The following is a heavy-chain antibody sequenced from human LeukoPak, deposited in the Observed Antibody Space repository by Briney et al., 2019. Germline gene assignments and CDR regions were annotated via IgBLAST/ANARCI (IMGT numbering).Heavy chain of an antibody. CDR2: INIDGSEK. V-gene: IGHV3-7*01. D-gene: IGHD1-26*01. J-gene: IGHJ4*02. CDR3: ARDPVEWELLLDY. Sequence: GGSLRLSCAASGFTFSSYWMGWVRQAPGKRLEWVANINIDGSEKYYADSAKGRFTISRDNARNSVYLQMNSLRVEDTAVYYCARDPVEWELLLDYWGQGTLVTVSS. CDR1: GFTFSSYW.